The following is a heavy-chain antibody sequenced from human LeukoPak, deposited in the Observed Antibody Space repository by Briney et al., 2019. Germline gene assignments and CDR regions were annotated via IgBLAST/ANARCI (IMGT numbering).Heavy chain of an antibody. D-gene: IGHD6-13*01. V-gene: IGHV1-18*01. CDR3: AREAPSSSWSDY. CDR1: GGTFSSYA. J-gene: IGHJ4*02. Sequence: ASVKVSCKASGGTFSSYATSWVRQAPGQGLEWMGWISAYNGNTNYAQKLQGRDTMTTDTSTSTAYMELRSLRSDDTAVYYCAREAPSSSWSDYWGQGTLVTVSS. CDR2: ISAYNGNT.